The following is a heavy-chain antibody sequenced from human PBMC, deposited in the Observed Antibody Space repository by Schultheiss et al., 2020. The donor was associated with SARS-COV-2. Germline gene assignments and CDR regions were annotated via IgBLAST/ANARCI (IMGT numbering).Heavy chain of an antibody. V-gene: IGHV3-66*01. CDR3: ARDALGIAAAQIYYYYGMDV. Sequence: GGSLRLSCAASGFTFSSYAMSWVRHAPGKGLEWVSVLYSGGSTYYADSVKGRFTISRDNSKNTLYLQMNSLRAEDTAVYYCARDALGIAAAQIYYYYGMDVWGQGTTVTVSS. D-gene: IGHD6-13*01. J-gene: IGHJ6*02. CDR1: GFTFSSYA. CDR2: LYSGGST.